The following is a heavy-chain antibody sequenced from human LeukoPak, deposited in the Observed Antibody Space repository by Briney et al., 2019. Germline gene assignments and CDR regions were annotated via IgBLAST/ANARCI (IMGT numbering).Heavy chain of an antibody. D-gene: IGHD5/OR15-5a*01. CDR2: INWNGGST. V-gene: IGHV3-20*04. J-gene: IGHJ4*02. CDR1: GFTFDDYG. CDR3: ARVSVCPRCHFDY. Sequence: GGSLRLSCAASGFTFDDYGMSWVRQAPGKGLEWVSGINWNGGSTGYEDSVKGRFTISRDNAKNTLYLQMNSLRADDTAVYYRARVSVCPRCHFDYWGQGTLVTVSS.